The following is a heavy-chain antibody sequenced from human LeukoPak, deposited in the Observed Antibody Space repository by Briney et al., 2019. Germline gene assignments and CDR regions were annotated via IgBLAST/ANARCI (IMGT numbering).Heavy chain of an antibody. J-gene: IGHJ4*02. CDR1: GFTFSSYG. D-gene: IGHD3-10*01. Sequence: GGSLRLSCAASGFTFSSYGMHWVRQAPGKGLEWVAVIWYDGSNKYYADSVKGRFTISRDNSKNTLYLQMNSLRVEDTAVYYCAKDNAYYYADYWGQGTLVTVSS. CDR2: IWYDGSNK. V-gene: IGHV3-30*02. CDR3: AKDNAYYYADY.